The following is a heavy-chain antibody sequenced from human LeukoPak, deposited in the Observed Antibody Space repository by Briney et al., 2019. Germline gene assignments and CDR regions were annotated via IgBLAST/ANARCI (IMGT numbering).Heavy chain of an antibody. J-gene: IGHJ4*02. CDR3: ARDSSGWYYFDY. V-gene: IGHV3-48*04. D-gene: IGHD6-19*01. CDR2: ISRSSGSSI. Sequence: GGSLRLSCAASGFTFSTYSMNWVRQAPGKGLEWVSYISRSSGSSIYYADSVKGRFTISRDNAKNSLYLQMNSLRAEDTAVYYCARDSSGWYYFDYWGQGILVTVSS. CDR1: GFTFSTYS.